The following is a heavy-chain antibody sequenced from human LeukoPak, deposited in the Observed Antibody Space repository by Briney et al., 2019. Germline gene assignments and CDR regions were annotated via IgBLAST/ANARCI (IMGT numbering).Heavy chain of an antibody. CDR1: GFTFDDYC. V-gene: IGHV3-20*04. D-gene: IGHD2-15*01. CDR2: INWNGGST. CDR3: AKEDCSGGRCYSLHY. J-gene: IGHJ4*02. Sequence: GGSLRLSCAASGFTFDDYCMTWVRQTPGKGLGWVSTINWNGGSTAYADSVKGRFTISRDNAKNSLYLQMNSLRAEDAAVYYCAKEDCSGGRCYSLHYWGQGTLVTVSS.